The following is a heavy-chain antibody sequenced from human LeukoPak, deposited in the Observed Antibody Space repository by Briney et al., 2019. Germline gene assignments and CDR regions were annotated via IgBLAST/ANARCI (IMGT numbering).Heavy chain of an antibody. CDR1: GGSITNTNYY. J-gene: IGHJ4*02. CDR2: VYHSGIT. V-gene: IGHV4-39*07. D-gene: IGHD4-11*01. CDR3: AREWQYQFDY. Sequence: SETLSLTCTVFGGSITNTNYYWAWMRQPPGEGLEWIGSVYHSGITYYTPSLKSRVSISVDTSRNQHSLKVTSVTAADTAVHYCAREWQYQFDYWGQGSLVTVSS.